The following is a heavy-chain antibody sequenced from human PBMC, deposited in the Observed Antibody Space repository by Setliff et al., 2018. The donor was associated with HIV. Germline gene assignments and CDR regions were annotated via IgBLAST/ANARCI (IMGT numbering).Heavy chain of an antibody. CDR3: VKGQFLEWFNWFDP. D-gene: IGHD3-3*01. J-gene: IGHJ5*02. V-gene: IGHV1-69*02. Sequence: GASVKVSCKASGGTFSSYTISWVRQAPGQGLEWMGRIIPILGIANYAQKFQGRVTITADKSTSTAYMELSSLRSEDTAVYYCVKGQFLEWFNWFDPWGQGTLVTVSS. CDR1: GGTFSSYT. CDR2: IIPILGIA.